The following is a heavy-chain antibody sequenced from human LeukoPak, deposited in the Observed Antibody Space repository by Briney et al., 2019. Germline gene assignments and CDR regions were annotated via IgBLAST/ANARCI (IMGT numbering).Heavy chain of an antibody. Sequence: ASETLSLTCTVSGGSISSGSYYWSWIRQPAGKGLEWIGRIYTSGSTNYNPSLKSRVTISVDTSKNQFSLKLSSVTAADTAVYYCARAITGSPSENDYWGQGTLVTVSS. CDR2: IYTSGST. D-gene: IGHD1-14*01. J-gene: IGHJ4*02. CDR1: GGSISSGSYY. V-gene: IGHV4-61*02. CDR3: ARAITGSPSENDY.